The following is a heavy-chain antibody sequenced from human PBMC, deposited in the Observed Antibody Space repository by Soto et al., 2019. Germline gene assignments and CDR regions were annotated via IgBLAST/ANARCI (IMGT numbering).Heavy chain of an antibody. D-gene: IGHD5-18*01. J-gene: IGHJ4*02. Sequence: QVQLVQSGAEVKKPGASVKVSCKASGYTFTSYGISWVRQAPGQGLEWMGWISAYNGNTNYAQKLQGRVTMTPDTSXXTDYMELRSLRSDDTAVYYCARDAETAMVTFWWYYWGQGTLVTVSS. CDR2: ISAYNGNT. CDR3: ARDAETAMVTFWWYY. CDR1: GYTFTSYG. V-gene: IGHV1-18*01.